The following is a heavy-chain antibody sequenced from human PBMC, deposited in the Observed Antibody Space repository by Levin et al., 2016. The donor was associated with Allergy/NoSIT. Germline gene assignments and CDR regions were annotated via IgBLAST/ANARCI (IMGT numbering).Heavy chain of an antibody. J-gene: IGHJ4*02. V-gene: IGHV1-3*01. D-gene: IGHD1-26*01. CDR2: INAGNGNT. Sequence: WVRQAPGQRLEWMGWINAGNGNTKYSQKFQGRVTITRDTSASTAYMELSSLRSEDTAVYYCAREQSGSYGYWGQGTLVTVSS. CDR3: AREQSGSYGY.